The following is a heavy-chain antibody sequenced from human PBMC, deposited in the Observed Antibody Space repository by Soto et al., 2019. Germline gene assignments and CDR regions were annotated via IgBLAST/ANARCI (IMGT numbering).Heavy chain of an antibody. J-gene: IGHJ6*03. D-gene: IGHD5-12*01. V-gene: IGHV4-34*01. CDR3: ARIRVXFSGLRENYYYYMDV. CDR2: INHSGST. Sequence: SETLSLTCAVYGVSFSGYYWSWIRQPPGKGLEWIGEINHSGSTNYNPSLKSRVTISVDTSKNQFSLKLSSVTAADTAVYYCARIRVXFSGLRENYYYYMDVWGKGTTVTVSS. CDR1: GVSFSGYY.